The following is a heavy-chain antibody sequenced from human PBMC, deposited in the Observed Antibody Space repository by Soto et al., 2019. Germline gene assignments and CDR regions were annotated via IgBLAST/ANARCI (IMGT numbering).Heavy chain of an antibody. CDR3: ARRRGSNGWFDL. Sequence: QVQLVQSGAEVKKPGASVKVSCKASGYTFINYDMNWVRKATGQGLEWVGWMNPESGNTGYAQTFQGRVTLTGNTSLSSVYMELSSLTSEDTAIYYCARRRGSNGWFDLWGQGTLVTVSS. CDR2: MNPESGNT. CDR1: GYTFINYD. D-gene: IGHD2-8*01. J-gene: IGHJ5*02. V-gene: IGHV1-8*01.